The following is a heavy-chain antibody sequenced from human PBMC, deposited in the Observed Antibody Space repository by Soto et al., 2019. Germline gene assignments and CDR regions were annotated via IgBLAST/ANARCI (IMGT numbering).Heavy chain of an antibody. D-gene: IGHD4-17*01. V-gene: IGHV4-34*01. CDR3: ARVMKTTSHLRIHYYYNYMHV. CDR2: INHSGST. J-gene: IGHJ6*03. CDR1: GGSFSGYY. Sequence: SETLSLTCAVYGGSFSGYYWSWIRQPPGKGLEWIGEINHSGSTNYNPSLKSRVTISVDTSKNQFSLKLSSVTAADTAVYYCARVMKTTSHLRIHYYYNYMHVWGKGTTVTVSS.